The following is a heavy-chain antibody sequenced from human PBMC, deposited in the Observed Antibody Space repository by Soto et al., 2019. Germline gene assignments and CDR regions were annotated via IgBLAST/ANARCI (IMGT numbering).Heavy chain of an antibody. CDR1: GFTFSDYY. J-gene: IGHJ6*02. V-gene: IGHV3-11*01. D-gene: IGHD3-16*01. Sequence: GGSLRLSCAPSGFTFSDYYMSWIRQAPGKGLEWVSYITSSGRTIFYADSVKGRFTISRDNAKNSLYLQTNSLRAEDTAVYYCARGGGYGGQYYYGMDVWGQGTTVTISS. CDR3: ARGGGYGGQYYYGMDV. CDR2: ITSSGRTI.